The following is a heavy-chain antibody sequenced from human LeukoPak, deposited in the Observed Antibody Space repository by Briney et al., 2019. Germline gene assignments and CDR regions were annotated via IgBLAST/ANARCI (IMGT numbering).Heavy chain of an antibody. CDR1: GGSFSGYY. V-gene: IGHV4-34*01. Sequence: SETLSLTCAVYGGSFSGYYWSWIRQPPGKGLEWIGEINHSGSTNYNPSLKSRVTMSVDTSKNQFSLKLSSVTAADTAVYYCARAAYCGGDCLYDAFDIWGQGTMVTVSS. CDR2: INHSGST. CDR3: ARAAYCGGDCLYDAFDI. D-gene: IGHD2-21*02. J-gene: IGHJ3*02.